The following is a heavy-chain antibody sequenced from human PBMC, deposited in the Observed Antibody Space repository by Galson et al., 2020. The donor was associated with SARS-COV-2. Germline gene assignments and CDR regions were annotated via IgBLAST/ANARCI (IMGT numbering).Heavy chain of an antibody. J-gene: IGHJ6*02. CDR2: INPSGGST. Sequence: ASVTVSCKASGYTFTSYYMHWVRQAPGQGLEWMGIINPSGGSTSYAQKFQCRVTMTRDTSTSTVYMELSSLRSEDTAVYYCARDPTAIAAADYYYYYGKDVWGQGTTVTVSS. CDR3: ARDPTAIAAADYYYYYGKDV. D-gene: IGHD6-13*01. CDR1: GYTFTSYY. V-gene: IGHV1-46*01.